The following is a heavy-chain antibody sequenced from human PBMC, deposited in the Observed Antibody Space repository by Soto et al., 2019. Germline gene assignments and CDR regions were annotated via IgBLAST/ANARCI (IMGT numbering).Heavy chain of an antibody. V-gene: IGHV1-46*03. J-gene: IGHJ5*02. CDR3: AKVGYCSGGSCYFLDP. Sequence: ASVKVSCKACGYTFTSYYLHSLRQAPAKGREWMGIINPSGGSTSYAQKFQGRVTMNRDTSTSTVYMELSSLRSEDTAVYYCAKVGYCSGGSCYFLDPWGQGTLVTVSS. D-gene: IGHD2-15*01. CDR2: INPSGGST. CDR1: GYTFTSYY.